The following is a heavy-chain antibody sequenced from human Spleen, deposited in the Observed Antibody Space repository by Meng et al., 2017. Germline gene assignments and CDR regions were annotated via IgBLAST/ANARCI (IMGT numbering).Heavy chain of an antibody. D-gene: IGHD2-2*01. Sequence: GGSLRLSCAASGFTFSSYAMSWVRQAPGKGLEWVSAISGSGGSTYYADSVKGRFTISRDNSKNTLYLQMNSLRAEDTAVYYCARDYPDIVVVPAARSHFDYWGQGTLVTVSS. V-gene: IGHV3-23*01. CDR3: ARDYPDIVVVPAARSHFDY. CDR2: ISGSGGST. CDR1: GFTFSSYA. J-gene: IGHJ4*02.